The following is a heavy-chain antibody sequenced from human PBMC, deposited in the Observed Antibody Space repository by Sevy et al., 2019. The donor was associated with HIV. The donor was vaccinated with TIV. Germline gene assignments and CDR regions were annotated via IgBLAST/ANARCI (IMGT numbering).Heavy chain of an antibody. Sequence: ASVKVSCKASGYTFTSYYMHWVRQAPGQGLEWMGIINPSGGSTSYALKFQGRVTMTRDTSTSTVYMELSSLRSEDTAVYYCARDLRRIAVAGTPTRFDPWGQGTLVTVSS. CDR1: GYTFTSYY. CDR3: ARDLRRIAVAGTPTRFDP. V-gene: IGHV1-46*01. D-gene: IGHD6-19*01. J-gene: IGHJ5*02. CDR2: INPSGGST.